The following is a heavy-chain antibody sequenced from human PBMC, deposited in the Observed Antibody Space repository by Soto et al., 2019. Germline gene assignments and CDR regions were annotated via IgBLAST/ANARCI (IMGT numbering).Heavy chain of an antibody. CDR3: AKDRTIASRNFDS. CDR2: ISGSVGST. CDR1: GFTFSDHG. D-gene: IGHD6-6*01. V-gene: IGHV3-23*01. J-gene: IGHJ4*02. Sequence: EVQLLESGGGFVQPGGSLRLSCTASGFTFSDHGMHWVRQAPGKGLEWVSSISGSVGSTFYADSVKGRFTISGDNSMNTLYLQMNSLRAEDTAVYYCAKDRTIASRNFDSWGQGALVTVSS.